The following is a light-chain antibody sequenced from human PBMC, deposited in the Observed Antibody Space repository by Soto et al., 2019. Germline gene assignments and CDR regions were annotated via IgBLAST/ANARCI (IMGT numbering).Light chain of an antibody. J-gene: IGKJ5*01. CDR3: QQYGTSEII. CDR1: QSVSGD. CDR2: DTS. Sequence: IVLTQSPATLSVSPGERATLSCRASQSVSGDLAWYHHKPGQAPRLLIYDTSSRATGIPDRFSGSGSGTDFTLTITRLEPEDFAVFYCQQYGTSEIIFGQGTRLEIK. V-gene: IGKV3-20*01.